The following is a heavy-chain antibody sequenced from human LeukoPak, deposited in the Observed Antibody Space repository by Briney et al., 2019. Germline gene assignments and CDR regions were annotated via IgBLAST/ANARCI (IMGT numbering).Heavy chain of an antibody. CDR3: ARDNGDYNFDY. D-gene: IGHD4-17*01. CDR1: SHTFTSYG. J-gene: IGHJ4*02. Sequence: ASVKVFCKASSHTFTSYGLSWVRQAPGQGLEWMGWISVYRSKTNYAQKFQGRITLTTDASTRRTFMELRSLRSDDTAVYYCARDNGDYNFDYWGQGTLVTVSS. V-gene: IGHV1-18*01. CDR2: ISVYRSKT.